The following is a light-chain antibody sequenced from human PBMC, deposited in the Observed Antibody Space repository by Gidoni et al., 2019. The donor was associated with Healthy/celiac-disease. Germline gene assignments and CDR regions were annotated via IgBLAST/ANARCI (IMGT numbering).Light chain of an antibody. J-gene: IGKJ3*01. CDR3: QQYNNWSFT. CDR2: GAS. V-gene: IGKV3-15*01. CDR1: QSVSSN. Sequence: ELVLTPSPATLSVSPGERATLSCRASQSVSSNLAWYQQKPGQAPRLLIYGASTRATGIPARFSGSGSGTEFTLTISRLQSEDVAVYYCQQYNNWSFTFGPGTKVDIK.